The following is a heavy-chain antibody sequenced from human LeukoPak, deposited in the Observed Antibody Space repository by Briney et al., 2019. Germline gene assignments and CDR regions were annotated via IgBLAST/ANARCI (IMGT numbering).Heavy chain of an antibody. V-gene: IGHV1-8*01. Sequence: ASVKVSCKASGYTFTSYDINWVRQATGQGLEWMGWMNPNSGNTGYAQKFQGRVTMTEDTSTDTAYMELSSLRSEDTAVYYCATDRHEGLVGATMSYWGQGTLVTVSS. CDR3: ATDRHEGLVGATMSY. D-gene: IGHD1-26*01. J-gene: IGHJ4*02. CDR2: MNPNSGNT. CDR1: GYTFTSYD.